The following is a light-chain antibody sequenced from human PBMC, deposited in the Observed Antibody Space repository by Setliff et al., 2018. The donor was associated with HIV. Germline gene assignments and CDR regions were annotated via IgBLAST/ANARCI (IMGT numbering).Light chain of an antibody. Sequence: SYELTQPPSVSVAPGKTARITCGVNNIESKSVHWYQQKPGQAPVLVVYDNSDRPSGIPERFSGSNSGNAATLTISRVEAGDEADYYCQVWDSSSDHHVFGTGTKVTVL. V-gene: IGLV3-21*03. CDR3: QVWDSSSDHHV. CDR1: NIESKS. J-gene: IGLJ1*01. CDR2: DNS.